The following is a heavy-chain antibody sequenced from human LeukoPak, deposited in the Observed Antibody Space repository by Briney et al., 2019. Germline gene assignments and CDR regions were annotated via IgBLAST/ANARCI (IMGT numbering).Heavy chain of an antibody. Sequence: GGSLRLSCAASGFTFSSYSMNWVRQAPGKGLEWVAVISYDGSNKYYADSVKGRFTISRDNSKNTLYLQMNSLRAEDTAVYYCARDGGWSEFDYWGQGTLVTVSS. V-gene: IGHV3-30*03. J-gene: IGHJ4*02. CDR1: GFTFSSYS. D-gene: IGHD6-19*01. CDR3: ARDGGWSEFDY. CDR2: ISYDGSNK.